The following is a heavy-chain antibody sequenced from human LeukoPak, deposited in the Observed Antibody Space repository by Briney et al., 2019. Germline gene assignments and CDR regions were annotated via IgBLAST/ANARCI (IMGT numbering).Heavy chain of an antibody. CDR2: IKQDGSEK. CDR3: ASHVHMIVQTFDY. J-gene: IGHJ4*02. CDR1: GFTFSSYW. D-gene: IGHD3-22*01. V-gene: IGHV3-7*01. Sequence: GGSLRLSCAASGFTFSSYWMSWVRQAPGKGLEWVANIKQDGSEKYYVDSVKGRFTISRDNAKNSLYLQMNSLRAEDTAVYYCASHVHMIVQTFDYWGQGTLVTVSS.